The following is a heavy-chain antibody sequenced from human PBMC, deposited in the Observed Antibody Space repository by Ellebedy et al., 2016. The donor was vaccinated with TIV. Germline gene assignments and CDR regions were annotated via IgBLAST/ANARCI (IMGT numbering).Heavy chain of an antibody. J-gene: IGHJ4*02. D-gene: IGHD2-8*02. CDR2: INVNTGAT. CDR1: GFTFTDYY. V-gene: IGHV1-2*04. CDR3: ARGQSFQYWLNLDY. Sequence: AASVKVSCKASGFTFTDYYLHWVRHAPGQGVEWVGRINVNTGATNYAQNFQGCVTMTRDTSISTAYLELTTLKSADTAVYYCARGQSFQYWLNLDYWGQGTLVTVSS.